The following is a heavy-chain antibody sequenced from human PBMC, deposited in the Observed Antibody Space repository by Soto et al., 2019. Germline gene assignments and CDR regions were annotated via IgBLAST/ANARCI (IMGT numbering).Heavy chain of an antibody. V-gene: IGHV2-5*02. Sequence: QITLKESGPTLVKPTQPLTLTCTFSGFSLSTSGVGVGWIRQPPGKALECLALIYWDEDKRYSPSLKSRLTITKDTSKNQVVLTMTNMDPVDTATYYCAHLTLTGAIGDYWGQGTLVTFSS. D-gene: IGHD7-27*01. CDR2: IYWDEDK. J-gene: IGHJ4*02. CDR1: GFSLSTSGVG. CDR3: AHLTLTGAIGDY.